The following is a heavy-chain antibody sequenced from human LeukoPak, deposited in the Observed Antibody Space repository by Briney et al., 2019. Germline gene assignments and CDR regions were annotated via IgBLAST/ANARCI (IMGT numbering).Heavy chain of an antibody. J-gene: IGHJ5*02. CDR1: GFTFSSYW. Sequence: GGSLRLSCAASGFTFSSYWMHWVRQAPGKGLVWVSRINSDGSSTSYADSVKGRFTISRDNAKNTLYLQMNSLRAKDTAVYYCARSRLSRVNWFDPWGQGTLVTVSS. D-gene: IGHD3-16*02. CDR3: ARSRLSRVNWFDP. CDR2: INSDGSST. V-gene: IGHV3-74*01.